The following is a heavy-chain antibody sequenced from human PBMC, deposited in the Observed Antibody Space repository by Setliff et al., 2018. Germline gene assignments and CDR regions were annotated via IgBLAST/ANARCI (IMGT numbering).Heavy chain of an antibody. J-gene: IGHJ4*02. CDR1: GFTFRAYG. CDR2: IWDDGVKK. D-gene: IGHD2-15*01. Sequence: GESLKISCEASGFTFRAYGMFWVRQAPGKGLEWVAVIWDDGVKKYHADSVMGRFTISRDNSKNTLYLQMNSLRPEDTAVYYCARTCSGSGCYAGLESWGQGTPVTVSS. V-gene: IGHV3-33*07. CDR3: ARTCSGSGCYAGLES.